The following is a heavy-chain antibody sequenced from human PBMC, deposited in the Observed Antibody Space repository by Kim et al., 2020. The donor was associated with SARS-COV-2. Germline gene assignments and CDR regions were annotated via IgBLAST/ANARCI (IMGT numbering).Heavy chain of an antibody. V-gene: IGHV3-23*01. CDR3: AKSDCAGGGCFLINY. D-gene: IGHD2-8*02. Sequence: DFVKGRFTITRDNSRNTLFLLMNTLRAEDTAIYYCAKSDCAGGGCFLINYWGQGTLVTVSS. J-gene: IGHJ4*02.